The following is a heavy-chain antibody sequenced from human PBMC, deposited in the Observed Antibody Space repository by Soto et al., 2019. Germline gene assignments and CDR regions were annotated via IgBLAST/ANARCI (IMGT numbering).Heavy chain of an antibody. V-gene: IGHV4-39*01. CDR2: VYSSGNT. CDR3: ARHHPNVVVIPATPDRVDY. D-gene: IGHD2-15*01. CDR1: RGSISSSGYY. Sequence: QVQLQESGPGLVKPSETLSLTCTVSRGSISSSGYYWGWIRQPPGEGLEWIGSVYSSGNTYYNPSLKSRVTISVDTSKNQFSLKLSSVTAADTAVYYCARHHPNVVVIPATPDRVDYWGQGTLVTVSS. J-gene: IGHJ4*02.